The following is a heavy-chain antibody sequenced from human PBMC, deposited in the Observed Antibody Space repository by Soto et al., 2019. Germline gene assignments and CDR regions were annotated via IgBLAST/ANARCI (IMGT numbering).Heavy chain of an antibody. D-gene: IGHD3-22*01. CDR3: AKCYYGGYIFSSFPHGYYGIDF. CDR2: ISGSGGST. CDR1: GFTFSSYA. J-gene: IGHJ6*02. Sequence: PGGSLRLSCAASGFTFSSYAMSWVRQAPGKGLEWVSAISGSGGSTYYADSVKGRSTISRDNSKNTLYLQMNSLRAEDTAVYYCAKCYYGGYIFSSFPHGYYGIDFWGQGTTVTV. V-gene: IGHV3-23*01.